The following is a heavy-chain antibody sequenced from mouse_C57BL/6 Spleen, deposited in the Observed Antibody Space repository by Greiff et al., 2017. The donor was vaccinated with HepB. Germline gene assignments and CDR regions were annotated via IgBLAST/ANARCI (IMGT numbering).Heavy chain of an antibody. CDR1: GFTFSSYA. D-gene: IGHD1-1*01. Sequence: EVQLQQSGEGLVKPGGSLKLSCAASGFTFSSYAMSWVRQTPEKRLEWVAYISSGGDYIYYADTVKGRFTISRDNARNTLYLQMSSLKSEDTAMYYCTRDETTVVAPHAMDYWGQGTSVTVSS. CDR3: TRDETTVVAPHAMDY. CDR2: ISSGGDYI. V-gene: IGHV5-9-1*02. J-gene: IGHJ4*01.